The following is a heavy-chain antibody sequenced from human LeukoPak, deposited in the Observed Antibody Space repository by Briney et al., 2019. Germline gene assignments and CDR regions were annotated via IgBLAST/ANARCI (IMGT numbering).Heavy chain of an antibody. Sequence: GGSLRLSCAASGFTFSSYAMSWVRQAPGKGLEWVSAISGSGGSTYYADSVKGRFTISRDNSKNTLYLQMNSLRAEDTAVYYCAKSLSGITGTTYFDYWGQGTLVTVSS. J-gene: IGHJ4*02. CDR1: GFTFSSYA. CDR3: AKSLSGITGTTYFDY. D-gene: IGHD1-7*01. V-gene: IGHV3-23*01. CDR2: ISGSGGST.